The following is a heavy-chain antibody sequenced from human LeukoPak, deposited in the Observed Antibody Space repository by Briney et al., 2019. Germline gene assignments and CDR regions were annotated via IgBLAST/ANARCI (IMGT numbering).Heavy chain of an antibody. D-gene: IGHD1-7*01. CDR2: ISGSGSST. J-gene: IGHJ4*02. V-gene: IGHV3-23*01. CDR3: ARAHNWKYGTFDY. CDR1: GFTFSSYG. Sequence: GGSLRLSCAASGFTFSSYGMSWVRQAPGKGLEWVSAISGSGSSTYYAASVKGRFTISRDNSKNTLYLQMNSLRAEDTAVYYCARAHNWKYGTFDYWGQGTLVTVSS.